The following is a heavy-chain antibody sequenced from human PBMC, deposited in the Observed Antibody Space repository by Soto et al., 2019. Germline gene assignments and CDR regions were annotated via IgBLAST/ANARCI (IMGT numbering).Heavy chain of an antibody. V-gene: IGHV4-59*01. Sequence: SETLSLTCTVSRGSINNYYWNWIRQPPRKGLEWIEYSYYSGSTKYNPSLKSRVTISVDTSKNQFSLKLSSVTAADTAVYYCAREPANWNYDGGNWFDPWGQGTPVTVSS. J-gene: IGHJ5*02. D-gene: IGHD1-7*01. CDR2: SYYSGST. CDR3: AREPANWNYDGGNWFDP. CDR1: RGSINNYY.